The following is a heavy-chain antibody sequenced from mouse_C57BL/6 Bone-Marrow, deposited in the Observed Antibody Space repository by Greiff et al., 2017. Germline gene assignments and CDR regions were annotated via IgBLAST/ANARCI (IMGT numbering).Heavy chain of an antibody. Sequence: QVQLQQPGAELVKPGASVKLSCKASGSTFTGYWMQWVKQRPGQGLEWLGEIDPPVGYTNYNQKFKGKATLTVDKSSSTAYMQLSSLTSEDSAVYYCARHPYGGQGTTLTVSS. CDR2: IDPPVGYT. CDR3: ARHPY. CDR1: GSTFTGYW. J-gene: IGHJ2*01. V-gene: IGHV1-50*01.